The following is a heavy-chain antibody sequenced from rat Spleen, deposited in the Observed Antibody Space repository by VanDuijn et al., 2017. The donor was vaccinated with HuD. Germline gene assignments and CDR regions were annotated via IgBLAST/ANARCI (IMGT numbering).Heavy chain of an antibody. CDR1: GFTFSNYG. J-gene: IGHJ2*01. V-gene: IGHV5-19*01. CDR3: ATVDHGYTTSFDY. CDR2: ISPSGGST. D-gene: IGHD1-4*01. Sequence: EVQMVESGGGLVQPGRSLKLSCAASGFTFSNYGMHWIRQAPTKGLEWVASISPSGGSTYYRDSVKGRFTISRDNAKSTLYLQMDSLRSEDTATYYCATVDHGYTTSFDYWGQGVMVTVSS.